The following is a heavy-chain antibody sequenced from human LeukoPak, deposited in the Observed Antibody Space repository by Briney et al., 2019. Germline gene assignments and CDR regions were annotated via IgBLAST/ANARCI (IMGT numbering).Heavy chain of an antibody. CDR3: ARDRAVADGRLYY. J-gene: IGHJ4*02. CDR2: IYSGDST. D-gene: IGHD6-19*01. V-gene: IGHV3-66*01. CDR1: GFTVSSNY. Sequence: GGSLRLSCAGSGFTVSSNYMSWVRQAPGKGLEWVSVIYSGDSTYYADSVKGRFIISGDNSMNTVYLQMNSLRAEDTAVYYCARDRAVADGRLYYWGQGTLVTVSS.